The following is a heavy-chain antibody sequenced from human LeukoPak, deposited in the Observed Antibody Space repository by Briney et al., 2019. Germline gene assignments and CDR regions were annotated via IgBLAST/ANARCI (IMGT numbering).Heavy chain of an antibody. V-gene: IGHV1-69*01. CDR2: IIPTFGTA. CDR3: ARERGDDILTGYRTHFDY. J-gene: IGHJ4*02. D-gene: IGHD3-9*01. CDR1: GGTFSSYA. Sequence: SVKVSCKASGGTFSSYAISWVRPAPGQGLEWMGGIIPTFGTANYAQKFQGRVTITADESTSTAYMELSSLRSEDTAVYYCARERGDDILTGYRTHFDYWGQGTLVTVSS.